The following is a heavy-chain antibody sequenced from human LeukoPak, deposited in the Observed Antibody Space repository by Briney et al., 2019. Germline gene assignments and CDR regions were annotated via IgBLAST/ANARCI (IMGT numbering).Heavy chain of an antibody. CDR1: GYSFSDYG. V-gene: IGHV1-18*01. D-gene: IGHD3-3*01. CDR2: ISAYNGNT. J-gene: IGHJ6*02. CDR3: ARRYYDFWSGYPIHYYYYGMDV. Sequence: ASVKVSCKASGYSFSDYGISWVRQAPGQGLEWMGWISAYNGNTNYAQKLQGRVTMTTDTSTSTAYMELRSLRSDDTAVYYCARRYYDFWSGYPIHYYYYGMDVWGQGTTVTVSS.